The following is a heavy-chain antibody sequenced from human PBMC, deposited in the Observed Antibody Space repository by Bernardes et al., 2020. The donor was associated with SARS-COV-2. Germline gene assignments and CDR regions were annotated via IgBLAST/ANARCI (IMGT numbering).Heavy chain of an antibody. D-gene: IGHD3-3*01. CDR1: QFPFTNAW. Sequence: GSLRLSCAASQFPFTNAWMSWVRQAPGKGLDWVGRIKSKSDGETTDYAAFVKGRFTISRYDSKNTVYLQMNSLKTEDTAVYYCTHLGVDRGYYGMDVWGPGTTVTVSS. CDR3: THLGVDRGYYGMDV. CDR2: IKSKSDGETT. J-gene: IGHJ6*02. V-gene: IGHV3-15*01.